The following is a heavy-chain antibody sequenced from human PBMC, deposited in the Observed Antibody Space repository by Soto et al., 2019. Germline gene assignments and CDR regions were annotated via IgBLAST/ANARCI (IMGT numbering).Heavy chain of an antibody. CDR3: AKDIINGLDYGDGELFDY. V-gene: IGHV3-9*01. D-gene: IGHD4-17*01. CDR1: GFTFDDYA. Sequence: PGGSLRLSCAASGFTFDDYAMHWVRQAPGKGLEWVSGISWNSGSIGYADSVKGRFTISRDNAKNSLYLQMNSLRAEDTALYYCAKDIINGLDYGDGELFDYWGQGTLVTVSS. J-gene: IGHJ4*02. CDR2: ISWNSGSI.